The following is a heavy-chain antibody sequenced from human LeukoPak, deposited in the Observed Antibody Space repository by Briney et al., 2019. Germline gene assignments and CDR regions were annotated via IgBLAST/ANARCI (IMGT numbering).Heavy chain of an antibody. V-gene: IGHV1-2*02. CDR2: INPNSGDT. J-gene: IGHJ4*02. CDR3: ARVRYRLAETYIDY. Sequence: ASVKVSCKASGYTFTGYYLHWVRQAPGQGLEWMGWINPNSGDTNYAQKFQGRVTMARDTSISTAYMELSRLRSDDTAVYYCARVRYRLAETYIDYWGQGTLVTVSS. CDR1: GYTFTGYY. D-gene: IGHD3-16*01.